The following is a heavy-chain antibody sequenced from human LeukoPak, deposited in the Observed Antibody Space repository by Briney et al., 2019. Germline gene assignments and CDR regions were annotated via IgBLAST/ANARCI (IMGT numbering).Heavy chain of an antibody. CDR1: GFTFSSYA. Sequence: GGSLRLSCAASGFTFSSYAMHWVRQAPGKGLEWVAVISYDGSNKYYADSVKGRFTISRDNSKNTLYLQMNSLRAEDTAVYYCAKDPSRDGYNLDFDYWGQGTLVTVSS. J-gene: IGHJ4*02. V-gene: IGHV3-30-3*01. CDR3: AKDPSRDGYNLDFDY. CDR2: ISYDGSNK. D-gene: IGHD5-24*01.